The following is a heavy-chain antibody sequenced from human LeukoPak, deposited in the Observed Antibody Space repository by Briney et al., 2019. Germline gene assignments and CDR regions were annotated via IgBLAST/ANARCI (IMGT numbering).Heavy chain of an antibody. V-gene: IGHV5-51*01. CDR2: MYPGDSDT. Sequence: GESLKISCQGSGYSFSNHWTAWVRKMPGKGLEWMAMMYPGDSDTRYSPSFQDQVTMSVDQSNSTASLHWSSLKASDTGMYYCARRDASGSLFWFDPWGQGTLVTVSS. D-gene: IGHD3-10*01. CDR1: GYSFSNHW. CDR3: ARRDASGSLFWFDP. J-gene: IGHJ5*02.